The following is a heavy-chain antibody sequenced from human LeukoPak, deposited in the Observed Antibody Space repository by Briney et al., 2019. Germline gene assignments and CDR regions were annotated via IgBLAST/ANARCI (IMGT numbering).Heavy chain of an antibody. Sequence: ASETLSLTCTVSGGSISSYYWSWIRRPPGKGLEWIGYIYYSGSTNYNPSLKSRVTISVDTSKNQFSLKLSSETAADTAVYYCAKTYCIGTSCPHPDEKNDYWGQGTLVTVSS. D-gene: IGHD2-2*01. CDR1: GGSISSYY. J-gene: IGHJ4*02. CDR2: IYYSGST. CDR3: AKTYCIGTSCPHPDEKNDY. V-gene: IGHV4-59*01.